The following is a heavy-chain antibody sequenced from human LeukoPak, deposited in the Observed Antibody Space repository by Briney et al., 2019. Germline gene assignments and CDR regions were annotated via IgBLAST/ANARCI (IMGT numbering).Heavy chain of an antibody. V-gene: IGHV3-21*01. D-gene: IGHD4-11*01. J-gene: IGHJ4*02. CDR1: GFTFSSYN. CDR2: IRSSTTYI. CDR3: ARTSGLTVAPDY. Sequence: GGSLRLSCAASGFTFSSYNMNWVRQAPGKGLEWVSSIRSSTTYIYYADSVKGRFTISRDNAKNSLYLQMNSLRAEDTAVYYCARTSGLTVAPDYWGQGTLVTVS.